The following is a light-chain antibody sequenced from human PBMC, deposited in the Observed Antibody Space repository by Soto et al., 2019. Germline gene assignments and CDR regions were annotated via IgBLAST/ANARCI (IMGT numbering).Light chain of an antibody. CDR2: GAS. CDR3: QQYGSSPPVT. J-gene: IGKJ5*01. Sequence: EIVLTQSPGTLSLSPGERATISCGASQSVSSSYLAWYQQKPGQTPRLLIYGASGRATGIPDRFSGSGSGTDFPLTISRLEPKDFAVYYCQQYGSSPPVTFGQGTRLEIK. V-gene: IGKV3-20*01. CDR1: QSVSSSY.